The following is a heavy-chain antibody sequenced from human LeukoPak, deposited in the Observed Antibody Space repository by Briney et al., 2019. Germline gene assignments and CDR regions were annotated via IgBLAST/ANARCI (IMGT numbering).Heavy chain of an antibody. D-gene: IGHD3-22*01. J-gene: IGHJ4*02. V-gene: IGHV3-11*01. CDR3: ARDFHGRYDSSGYYGVFLDY. CDR1: GFTFSDYY. Sequence: GGSLRLSCAASGFTFSDYYMSWIRQAPGKGLEWVSYISSSGSTIYYADSVKGRFTISRDNAKSSLYLQMNSLRAEDTAVYYCARDFHGRYDSSGYYGVFLDYWGQGTLVTVSS. CDR2: ISSSGSTI.